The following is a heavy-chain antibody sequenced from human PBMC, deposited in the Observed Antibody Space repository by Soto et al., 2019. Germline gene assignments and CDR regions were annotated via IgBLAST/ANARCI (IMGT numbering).Heavy chain of an antibody. J-gene: IGHJ4*02. CDR3: ARLPHSSGWKRPFDY. Sequence: GASVKVSCKASGYTFTSYGISWVRQAPGQGLEWMGWISAYNGNTNYAQKLQGRVTMTTDTSTSTAYMELRSLRSDDTAVYYCARLPHSSGWKRPFDYWGQGTLVTVSS. CDR1: GYTFTSYG. D-gene: IGHD6-19*01. V-gene: IGHV1-18*04. CDR2: ISAYNGNT.